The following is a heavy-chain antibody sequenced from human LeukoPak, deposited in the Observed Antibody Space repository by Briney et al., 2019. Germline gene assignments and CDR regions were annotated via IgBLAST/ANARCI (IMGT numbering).Heavy chain of an antibody. CDR2: ISSSGSTI. CDR3: ARDHPRPMVRGVRPGYGMDV. J-gene: IGHJ6*04. D-gene: IGHD3-10*01. V-gene: IGHV3-48*03. CDR1: GFTFSSYE. Sequence: AGGSLRLSCAASGFTFSSYEMNWVRQAPGKGLEWVSYISSSGSTIYYADSVKGRFTISRDNAKNSLYLQMNSLRAEDTAVYYCARDHPRPMVRGVRPGYGMDVWGKGTTVTVSS.